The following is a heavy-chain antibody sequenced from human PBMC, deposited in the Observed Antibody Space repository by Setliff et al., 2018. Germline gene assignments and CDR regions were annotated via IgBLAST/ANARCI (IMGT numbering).Heavy chain of an antibody. Sequence: AGGSLRLSCAASGFTFSSYGMHWVRQAPGKGLEWVAVIWSHGGLKSYVDSVKGRFTIARDNSKNTLYLEMSSLRAEDTAVYYCAKSTLSQYYDFWSGYYRSDWFDPWGQGTLVTVSS. D-gene: IGHD3-3*01. J-gene: IGHJ5*02. CDR1: GFTFSSYG. CDR2: IWSHGGLK. V-gene: IGHV3-33*06. CDR3: AKSTLSQYYDFWSGYYRSDWFDP.